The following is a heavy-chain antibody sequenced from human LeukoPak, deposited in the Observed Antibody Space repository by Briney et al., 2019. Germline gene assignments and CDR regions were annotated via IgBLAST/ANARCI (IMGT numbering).Heavy chain of an antibody. CDR2: ISGSGGST. CDR3: AKDSSYYDFWSGYYTGYYFDY. J-gene: IGHJ4*02. Sequence: GWSLILSCAASGFTFSSYAMSLVRQAPGKWLEWVSAISGSGGSTYYADSVKGRFTISRDNSKNTLYLQMNSLRAEDTDVYYCAKDSSYYDFWSGYYTGYYFDYWGQGTLVTVSS. V-gene: IGHV3-23*01. CDR1: GFTFSSYA. D-gene: IGHD3-3*01.